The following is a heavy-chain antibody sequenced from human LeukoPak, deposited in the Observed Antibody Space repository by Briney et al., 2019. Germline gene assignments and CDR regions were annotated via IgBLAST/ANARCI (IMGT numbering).Heavy chain of an antibody. D-gene: IGHD3-10*01. CDR1: GYTFTGYY. V-gene: IGHV1-2*02. CDR2: INPNSGGT. CDR3: ARSFGEPLKNNDAFDI. Sequence: ASVKVSCKASGYTFTGYYMHWVRQAPGQGLEWMGWINPNSGGTNYAQKFQGRVAMTRDTSISTAYMELSRLRSDDTAVYYCARSFGEPLKNNDAFDIWGQGTMVTVSS. J-gene: IGHJ3*02.